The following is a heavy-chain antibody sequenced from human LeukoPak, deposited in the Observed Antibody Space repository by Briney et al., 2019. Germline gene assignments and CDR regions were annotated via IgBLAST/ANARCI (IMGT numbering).Heavy chain of an antibody. D-gene: IGHD4-17*01. CDR2: IYYSGST. V-gene: IGHV4-59*08. Sequence: SETLSLTCTVSGGSISSYYWSWIRQPPGKGLEWIGYIYYSGSTNYNPSLKSRVTISIDTSKNQFSLKLSSVTAADTAVYYCARLDGDYAWYGMDVWGQGTTVTVSS. J-gene: IGHJ6*02. CDR3: ARLDGDYAWYGMDV. CDR1: GGSISSYY.